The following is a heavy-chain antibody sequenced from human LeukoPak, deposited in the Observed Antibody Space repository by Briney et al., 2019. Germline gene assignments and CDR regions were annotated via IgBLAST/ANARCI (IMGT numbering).Heavy chain of an antibody. CDR3: ARGGSGYCSSTSCYTTYYYYMDV. V-gene: IGHV1-18*01. D-gene: IGHD2-2*02. J-gene: IGHJ6*03. CDR2: ISAYNGNT. CDR1: GYTFTSYG. Sequence: ASVKVSCKASGYTFTSYGISWVRQAPGQGLEWMGWISAYNGNTNYAQKLQGRVTMTTDTSTSTAYMELRSLRSDDTAVYYCARGGSGYCSSTSCYTTYYYYMDVWGKGTTVTVSS.